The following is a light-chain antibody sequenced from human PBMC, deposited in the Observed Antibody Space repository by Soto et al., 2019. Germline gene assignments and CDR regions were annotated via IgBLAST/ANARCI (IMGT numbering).Light chain of an antibody. V-gene: IGLV2-8*01. CDR2: EVN. CDR1: SSDVGGYNY. CDR3: TSYAGGNNV. Sequence: QSALTQPPSASGSPGQSVTISCTGTSSDVGGYNYVSWYQQHPGKVPKLIIYEVNKRPSGVPDRFSGSKSGNTASLIVAGLQAEDEYDYYCTSYAGGNNVFGTGTKLTVL. J-gene: IGLJ1*01.